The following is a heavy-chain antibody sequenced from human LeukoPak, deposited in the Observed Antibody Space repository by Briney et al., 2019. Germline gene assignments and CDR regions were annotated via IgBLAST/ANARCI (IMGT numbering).Heavy chain of an antibody. D-gene: IGHD1-26*01. Sequence: GASVKVSCKASGYTFTSYGISWVRQAPGQGLEWMGWISAYNGNTNYAQKLQGRVTMTTDTSTSTAYMELRSLRSDDTAVYYCARDIPPQWDSNTPLLHWGQGTLLTVSS. V-gene: IGHV1-18*01. J-gene: IGHJ4*02. CDR1: GYTFTSYG. CDR3: ARDIPPQWDSNTPLLH. CDR2: ISAYNGNT.